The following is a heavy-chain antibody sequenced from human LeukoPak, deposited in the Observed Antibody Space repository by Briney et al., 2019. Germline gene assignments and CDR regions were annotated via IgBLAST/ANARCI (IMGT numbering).Heavy chain of an antibody. V-gene: IGHV4-39*07. CDR3: ASPAMAFIDQGRYNYYYYMDV. CDR2: IYYSGST. Sequence: KSSETLSLTCTVSGGSISSSSYYWGWVRQPPGKGLEWIGNIYYSGSTYYNPSLKSRVTISVDTSKNQFSMKLSSVTAADTAVYYCASPAMAFIDQGRYNYYYYMDVWGKGTTVTVSS. D-gene: IGHD5-18*01. J-gene: IGHJ6*03. CDR1: GGSISSSSYY.